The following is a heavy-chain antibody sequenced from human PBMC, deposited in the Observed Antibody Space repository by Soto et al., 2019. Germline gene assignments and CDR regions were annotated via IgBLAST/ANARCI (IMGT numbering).Heavy chain of an antibody. Sequence: QVQLVQSGAEVKKPGSSVKVSCKASGGTFSSYAISWVRQAPGQGLEWMGGIIPIFGTATYAQKFQGRVTITADESTSTAYMELSSLRSEDTAVYYCARDAGWELLPYYYGMDVWGQGTTVTVSS. CDR1: GGTFSSYA. V-gene: IGHV1-69*01. CDR2: IIPIFGTA. J-gene: IGHJ6*02. CDR3: ARDAGWELLPYYYGMDV. D-gene: IGHD1-26*01.